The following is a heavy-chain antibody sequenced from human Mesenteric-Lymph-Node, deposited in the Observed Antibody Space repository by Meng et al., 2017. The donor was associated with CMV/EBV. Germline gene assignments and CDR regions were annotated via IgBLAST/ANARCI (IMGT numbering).Heavy chain of an antibody. V-gene: IGHV4-34*01. CDR1: GGSFSGYY. CDR2: IHHSGST. CDR3: VPGVGSGSSNWFDP. J-gene: IGHJ5*02. D-gene: IGHD3-10*01. Sequence: QGQLQQWGAGLLKPSETLSLTCAVYGGSFSGYYWNWIRQPPGKGLEWIGEIHHSGSTNYNPSLKSRVTISVDTSKNQFSLKVTSVTAADTAVYYCVPGVGSGSSNWFDPWGQGTLVTVSS.